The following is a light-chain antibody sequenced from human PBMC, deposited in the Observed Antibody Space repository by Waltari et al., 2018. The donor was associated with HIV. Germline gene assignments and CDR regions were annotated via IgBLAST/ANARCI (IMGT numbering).Light chain of an antibody. CDR2: GAS. CDR1: QSVTSN. J-gene: IGKJ4*01. V-gene: IGKV3-15*01. Sequence: VMTQSPATLSVSPGERATLSCRASQSVTSNLAWYQLKPGQAPRLLMYGASTRATGIPARFSGRGSGTEFTLTISSLQSEDFAVYVCQQYDNWLSFGGGTKVEIK. CDR3: QQYDNWLS.